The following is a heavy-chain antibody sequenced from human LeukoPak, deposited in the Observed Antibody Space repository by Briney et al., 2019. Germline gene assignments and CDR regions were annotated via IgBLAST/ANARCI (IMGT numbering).Heavy chain of an antibody. CDR1: GGSFSGYY. D-gene: IGHD6-13*01. V-gene: IGHV4-34*01. Sequence: SETLSLTCAVYGGSFSGYYWSWIRQPPGKGLEWIGEINHSGSTNYNPSLKSRVTISVDTSKNQFSLKLSSVTAADTAVYYCARLAPAGTGWVYYYYYGMDVWGQGTTVTVSS. CDR2: INHSGST. J-gene: IGHJ6*02. CDR3: ARLAPAGTGWVYYYYYGMDV.